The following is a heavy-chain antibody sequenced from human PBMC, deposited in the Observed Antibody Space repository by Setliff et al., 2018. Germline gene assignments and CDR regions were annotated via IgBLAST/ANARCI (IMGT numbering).Heavy chain of an antibody. J-gene: IGHJ4*02. CDR1: GGSLNSGSYY. CDR3: RLWSHDYHNDY. CDR2: LHTSGST. Sequence: SETLSLTCAVSGGSLNSGSYYWSWIRQSTERGLEWLGRLHTSGSTTYNPSFKSRVTISRDTSTNQFSLKLGSVTAADTAVYYCRLWSHDYHNDYWGQGTLVTVSS. V-gene: IGHV4-61*02. D-gene: IGHD3-16*01.